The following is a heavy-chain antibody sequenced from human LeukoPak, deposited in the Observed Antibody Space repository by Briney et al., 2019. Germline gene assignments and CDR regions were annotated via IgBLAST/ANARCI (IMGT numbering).Heavy chain of an antibody. D-gene: IGHD4-23*01. CDR1: GYTFTGYY. J-gene: IGHJ5*02. Sequence: GASVKVSCKASGYTFTGYYMHWVRQAPGQGLEWMGWINPNSGGTNYAQKFQGRLTMTRNTSISTAYMELSSLRSEDTAVYYCARMDTGNSDNWFDPWGQGTLVTVSS. CDR2: INPNSGGT. V-gene: IGHV1-2*02. CDR3: ARMDTGNSDNWFDP.